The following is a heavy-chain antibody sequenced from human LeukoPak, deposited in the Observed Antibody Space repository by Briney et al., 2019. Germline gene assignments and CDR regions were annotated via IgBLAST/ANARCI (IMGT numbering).Heavy chain of an antibody. J-gene: IGHJ4*02. CDR1: GFTFSSYS. V-gene: IGHV3-21*01. D-gene: IGHD4-23*01. CDR3: ARDGGLPHDY. CDR2: ISDSGTYI. Sequence: GGSLRLSCAASGFTFSSYSMNWFRQAPGKGLEWVSSISDSGTYIYYADSVKGRFTISRDNAKNSLYLQMNSLRAEDTAVYYCARDGGLPHDYWGQGTLVTVSS.